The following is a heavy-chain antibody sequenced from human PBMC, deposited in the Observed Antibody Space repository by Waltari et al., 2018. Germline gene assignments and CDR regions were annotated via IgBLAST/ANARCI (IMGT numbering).Heavy chain of an antibody. CDR2: IYASGST. V-gene: IGHV4-4*07. J-gene: IGHJ3*02. D-gene: IGHD2-2*01. CDR3: ARVAASVVVPAASDAFDI. Sequence: QVQLQESGPGLVKPSETLSLTCTVSGGSISSYYWSWIRQPAGKGLEWIGLIYASGSTNYNRAPKDRVTMSGDTSKNQFSLKLSSVTAADTAVYYCARVAASVVVPAASDAFDIWGQGTMVTGSS. CDR1: GGSISSYY.